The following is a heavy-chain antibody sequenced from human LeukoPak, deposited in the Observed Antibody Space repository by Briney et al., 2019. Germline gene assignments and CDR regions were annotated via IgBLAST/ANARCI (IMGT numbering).Heavy chain of an antibody. Sequence: SDTLSLPCTVSGASINSYYWSWIRQPPGKGLEWIGYIYSSGSTSYNPSLKSRVTISVDTSKNQFSLKLSSVTAADTAVYYCARGGLSYYYMDVWGKGTTVTVSS. J-gene: IGHJ6*03. V-gene: IGHV4-59*07. CDR3: ARGGLSYYYMDV. D-gene: IGHD3-16*01. CDR1: GASINSYY. CDR2: IYSSGST.